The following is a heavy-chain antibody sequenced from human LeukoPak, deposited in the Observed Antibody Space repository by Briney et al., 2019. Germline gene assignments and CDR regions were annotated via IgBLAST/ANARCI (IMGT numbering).Heavy chain of an antibody. J-gene: IGHJ4*02. V-gene: IGHV3-23*01. CDR3: AKDGLFGIVVGYFDY. D-gene: IGHD3-22*01. CDR2: ISGSGGST. Sequence: GGSLRLSCAASGFTFSSYGMSWVRQAPGKGLEWVSAISGSGGSTYYADSMKGRFTISRDNSKNTLYLQMNSLRAEDTAVYYCAKDGLFGIVVGYFDYWGQGTLVTVSS. CDR1: GFTFSSYG.